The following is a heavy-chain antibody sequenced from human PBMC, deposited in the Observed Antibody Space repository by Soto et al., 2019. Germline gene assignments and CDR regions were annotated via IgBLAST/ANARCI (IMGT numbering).Heavy chain of an antibody. D-gene: IGHD2-2*01. CDR2: INAGNGNT. V-gene: IGHV1-3*01. J-gene: IGHJ3*02. CDR1: GYTFTSYA. Sequence: ASVKVSCKASGYTFTSYAMHWVRQAPGQRLEWMGWINAGNGNTKYSQKFQGRVTITRDTSASTAYMELSSLRSADTAVYYCARHEGDSTPGADAFDIWGQGTMVTVSS. CDR3: ARHEGDSTPGADAFDI.